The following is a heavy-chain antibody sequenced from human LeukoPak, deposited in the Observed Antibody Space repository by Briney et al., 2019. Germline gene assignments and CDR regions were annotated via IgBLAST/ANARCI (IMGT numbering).Heavy chain of an antibody. J-gene: IGHJ5*02. CDR1: GFTFSSYE. D-gene: IGHD2-21*01. Sequence: GALILSCAASGFTFSSYEMNWVRQAPGKGLEWLSYIIGSGSTTQYADSVRDRFTISRDNDKNAVYLQMNSLRADDTAIYYCVRDRGGAYSGDNLFDPWGQGTLVTVSS. CDR2: IIGSGSTT. V-gene: IGHV3-48*03. CDR3: VRDRGGAYSGDNLFDP.